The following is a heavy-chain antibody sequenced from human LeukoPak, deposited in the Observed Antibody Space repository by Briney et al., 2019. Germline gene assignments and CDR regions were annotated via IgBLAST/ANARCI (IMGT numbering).Heavy chain of an antibody. CDR3: ARERSGYCSSTSCYKGGYYYYMDV. D-gene: IGHD2-2*02. CDR1: GGSISSYY. CDR2: ICTSGST. V-gene: IGHV4-4*07. J-gene: IGHJ6*03. Sequence: SETLSLTCTVSGGSISSYYWSWIRQPAGKGLEWIGRICTSGSTNYNPSLKSRVTMSVDTSKNQFSLKLSSVTAADTAVYYCARERSGYCSSTSCYKGGYYYYMDVWGKGTTVTVSS.